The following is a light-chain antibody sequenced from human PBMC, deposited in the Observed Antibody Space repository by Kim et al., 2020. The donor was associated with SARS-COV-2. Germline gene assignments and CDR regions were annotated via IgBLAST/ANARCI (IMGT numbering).Light chain of an antibody. CDR2: NNN. CDR1: YSNIGRNT. V-gene: IGLV1-44*01. Sequence: QSVLTQPPSASGTPGQRITISCSGSYSNIGRNTVNWYQQPPGTAPKFLIYNNNQRPSGVPDRFSGSKSGTSASLAISGLQSEDEADYSWATRDDSLDGCVFGGGTQLTVL. J-gene: IGLJ3*02. CDR3: ATRDDSLDGCV.